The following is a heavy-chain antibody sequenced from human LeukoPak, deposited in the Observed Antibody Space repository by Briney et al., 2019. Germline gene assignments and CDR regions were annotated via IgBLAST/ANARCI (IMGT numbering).Heavy chain of an antibody. J-gene: IGHJ4*02. Sequence: PGGSLRLSCAASGFTFSSYAMSWVRQAPGKGLEWVSAISGSGGSTYYADSVKGRFTISRDNSKNTLYLQMNSLRAEGTAVYYCAKGPIRYFDYFDYWGQGTLVTVSS. D-gene: IGHD3-9*01. CDR2: ISGSGGST. CDR3: AKGPIRYFDYFDY. V-gene: IGHV3-23*01. CDR1: GFTFSSYA.